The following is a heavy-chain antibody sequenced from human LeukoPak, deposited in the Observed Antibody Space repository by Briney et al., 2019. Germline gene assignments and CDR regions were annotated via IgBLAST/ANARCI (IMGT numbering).Heavy chain of an antibody. J-gene: IGHJ3*01. D-gene: IGHD2-2*02. Sequence: PSEALSLTCTVSGGSIDNLYWSWIRQPAGKGLEWIGRLNNGGDTNYSPSLRSRVTISVDTSKNHFSLILSSVAVADTAMYYCARAIGVYAFDVWGQGTMITVSS. CDR1: GGSIDNLY. CDR2: LNNGGDT. CDR3: ARAIGVYAFDV. V-gene: IGHV4-4*07.